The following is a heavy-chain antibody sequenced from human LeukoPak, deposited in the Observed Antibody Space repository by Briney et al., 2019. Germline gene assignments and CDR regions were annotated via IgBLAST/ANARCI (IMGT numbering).Heavy chain of an antibody. Sequence: GGSLRLSCAASGFTFSSYWMNWVRQAPGKGLEWVANIKQDGNEKHYEDSVKGRFSISRDNAKNSLYLQMDSLRAEDTAVYYCAKEGYYPIITYDSWGQGALVTVSS. CDR3: AKEGYYPIITYDS. CDR2: IKQDGNEK. J-gene: IGHJ5*01. V-gene: IGHV3-7*01. D-gene: IGHD3-22*01. CDR1: GFTFSSYW.